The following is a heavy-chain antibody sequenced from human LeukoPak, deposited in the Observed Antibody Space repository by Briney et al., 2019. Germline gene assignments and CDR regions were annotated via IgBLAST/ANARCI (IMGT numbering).Heavy chain of an antibody. V-gene: IGHV3-23*01. CDR2: ISGSGGST. CDR3: ARSKLRYDFDY. J-gene: IGHJ4*02. Sequence: PGGSLRLSCAASGFTFSSYRMYWVRQAPGKGLEWVSAISGSGGSTYYADSVKGRFTISRDNSKNTLYLQMNSLRAEDTAVYYCARSKLRYDFDYWGQGTLVTVSS. CDR1: GFTFSSYR. D-gene: IGHD3-9*01.